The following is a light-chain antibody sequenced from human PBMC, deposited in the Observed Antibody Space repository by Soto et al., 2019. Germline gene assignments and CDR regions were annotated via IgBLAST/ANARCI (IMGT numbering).Light chain of an antibody. CDR1: QGISSY. CDR2: AAS. CDR3: QQYENLPIT. J-gene: IGKJ5*01. V-gene: IGKV1-8*01. Sequence: AIRMTQSPSSLSASTVDRVTITFRASQGISSYLAWYQQKPGKAPKLLIYAASTLQSGVPSRFSGGGSGTDFTLTISSLQPEDVATYYCQQYENLPITFGQGTRLEIK.